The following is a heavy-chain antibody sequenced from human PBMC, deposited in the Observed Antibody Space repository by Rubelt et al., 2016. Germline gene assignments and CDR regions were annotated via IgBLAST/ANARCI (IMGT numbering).Heavy chain of an antibody. CDR2: INTNTGNP. Sequence: AMNWVRQAPGQGLEWMGWINTNTGNPTYAQGFTGRFVFSLDTSVSTAYLQISSRKAEDTAVYYCARELVVVPAARTVKSYNWFDPWGQGTLVTVSS. CDR3: ARELVVVPAARTVKSYNWFDP. J-gene: IGHJ5*02. D-gene: IGHD2-2*01. CDR1: A. V-gene: IGHV7-4-1*02.